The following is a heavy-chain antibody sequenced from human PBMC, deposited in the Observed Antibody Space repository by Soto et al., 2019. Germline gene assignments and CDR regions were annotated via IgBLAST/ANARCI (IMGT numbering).Heavy chain of an antibody. J-gene: IGHJ5*02. V-gene: IGHV3-23*01. CDR3: AKATLRWELPPGWFDP. CDR2: ISGSGGST. D-gene: IGHD1-26*01. Sequence: GGSLRLSCAASGFTFSSYAMSWVRQAPGKGLEWVSAISGSGGSTYYADSVKGRFTISRDNSKNTLYLQMNSLRAEDTAVYYCAKATLRWELPPGWFDPWGQGTLVTVSS. CDR1: GFTFSSYA.